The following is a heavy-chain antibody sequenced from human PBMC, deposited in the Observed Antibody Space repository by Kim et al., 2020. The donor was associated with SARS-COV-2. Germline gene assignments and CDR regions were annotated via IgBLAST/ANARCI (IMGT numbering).Heavy chain of an antibody. Sequence: SETLSLTCAVYGGSFSGYYWSWIRQPPGKGLEWIGEINHSGSTNYNPSLKSRVTISVDTSKNQFSLKLSSVTAADTAVYYCARRTGKHDYGAPFDYWGQGTLVTVSS. CDR1: GGSFSGYY. D-gene: IGHD4-17*01. J-gene: IGHJ4*02. V-gene: IGHV4-34*01. CDR2: INHSGST. CDR3: ARRTGKHDYGAPFDY.